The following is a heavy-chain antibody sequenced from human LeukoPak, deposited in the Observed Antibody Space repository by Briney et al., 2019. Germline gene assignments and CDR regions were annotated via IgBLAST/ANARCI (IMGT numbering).Heavy chain of an antibody. CDR2: ISTYNGNT. CDR1: GYTFTSYD. D-gene: IGHD6-19*01. V-gene: IGHV1-18*01. J-gene: IGHJ5*02. CDR3: ARARSGAVARNYNWFDP. Sequence: ASVKVSCKASGYTFTSYDINWVRQAPGQGLEWMGWISTYNGNTNYAQNLQGRVTMTTDTSTSTAYMELRSLTSDDTAVYYCARARSGAVARNYNWFDPWGQGTLVTVSS.